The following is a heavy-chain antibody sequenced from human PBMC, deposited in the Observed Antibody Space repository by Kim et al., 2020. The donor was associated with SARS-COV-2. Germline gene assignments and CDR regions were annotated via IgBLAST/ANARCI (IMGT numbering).Heavy chain of an antibody. Sequence: YSPALTSRVTISVDTSKNQFSLKLSSVTAADTAVYYCARVLPGAHGAFDIWGQGTMVTVSS. V-gene: IGHV4-59*01. CDR3: ARVLPGAHGAFDI. J-gene: IGHJ3*02.